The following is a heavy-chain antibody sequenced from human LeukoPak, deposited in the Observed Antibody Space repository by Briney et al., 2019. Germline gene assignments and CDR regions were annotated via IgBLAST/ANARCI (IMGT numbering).Heavy chain of an antibody. D-gene: IGHD2-2*03. CDR1: GYTLSSYW. V-gene: IGHV3-74*01. CDR2: INSDGSST. CDR3: AREFGYCSSTSCYETFDY. J-gene: IGHJ4*02. Sequence: PGGSLRLSCAASGYTLSSYWMHWVRQAPGKGLVWVSRINSDGSSTSYADSVKGRFTISRDNAKNTLYLQMNSLRAEDTAVYYCAREFGYCSSTSCYETFDYWGQGTLVTVSS.